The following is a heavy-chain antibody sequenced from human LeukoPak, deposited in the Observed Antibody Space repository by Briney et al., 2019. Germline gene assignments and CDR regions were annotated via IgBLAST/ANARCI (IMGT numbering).Heavy chain of an antibody. CDR2: ISSSGTT. D-gene: IGHD3-22*01. J-gene: IGHJ4*02. V-gene: IGHV4-59*08. Sequence: SETLSLTRTVSDGSIYNYFWSWIRQPPGKGLEWIGYISSSGTTNYNPSLKSRVTISVDPAKNRFSLKLSSVTAADTAVYYCARHGSGYYYFDYWGQGPMMTVSS. CDR3: ARHGSGYYYFDY. CDR1: DGSIYNYF.